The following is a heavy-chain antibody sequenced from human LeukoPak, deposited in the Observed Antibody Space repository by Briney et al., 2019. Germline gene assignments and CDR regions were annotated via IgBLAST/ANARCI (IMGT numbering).Heavy chain of an antibody. Sequence: PSETPSLTCAVYVGSFSGYYWIWIRQPSGKGLEWTGEINHGRSTNYNPSLKSRVTISLDTSKNQFSLKLSSVPAADTAVYYCARHRKPAIPMIRGVNRGGAIDYWGQGTLVTVSS. CDR1: VGSFSGYY. V-gene: IGHV4-34*01. CDR2: INHGRST. D-gene: IGHD3-10*01. J-gene: IGHJ4*02. CDR3: ARHRKPAIPMIRGVNRGGAIDY.